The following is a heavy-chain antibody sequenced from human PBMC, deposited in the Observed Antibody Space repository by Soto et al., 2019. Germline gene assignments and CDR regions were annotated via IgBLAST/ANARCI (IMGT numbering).Heavy chain of an antibody. J-gene: IGHJ6*02. D-gene: IGHD3-10*01. V-gene: IGHV3-30*04. CDR1: GFTFSSYA. CDR3: ARDFIGGPYYYGMDV. Sequence: GGSLRLSCAASGFTFSSYAMHWVRQAPGKGLEWVAVISYDGSNKYYADSVKGRFTISRDNSKNTLYLQMNSLRAEDTAVYYCARDFIGGPYYYGMDVWGQGTTVTVSS. CDR2: ISYDGSNK.